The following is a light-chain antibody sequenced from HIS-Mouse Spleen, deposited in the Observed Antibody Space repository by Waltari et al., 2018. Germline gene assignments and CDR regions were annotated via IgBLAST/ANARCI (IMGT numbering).Light chain of an antibody. V-gene: IGKV1-33*01. CDR2: DAS. J-gene: IGKJ3*01. CDR3: QQYDNLPLFT. CDR1: QDMRNY. Sequence: EIQMTQSPPSLSASVGDRVTITCQASQDMRNYLNWYQQKPGKAPTRLIYDASNLETGVPSRFSGSGSGTDFTFTISSLQPEDIATYYCQQYDNLPLFTFGPGTKVDIK.